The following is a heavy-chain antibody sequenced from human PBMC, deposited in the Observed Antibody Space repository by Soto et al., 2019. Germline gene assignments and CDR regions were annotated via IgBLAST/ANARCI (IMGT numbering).Heavy chain of an antibody. Sequence: ASVKVSCKASGYTFTGYYMHWVRQAPGQGLEWMGWINRNSGGTNYAQKFQGWVTMTRDTSISTAYMELSRLRSDDTAVYYCARVRIVGAIGDYYYYGMDVWGQGTTVTVSS. CDR1: GYTFTGYY. CDR3: ARVRIVGAIGDYYYYGMDV. V-gene: IGHV1-2*04. CDR2: INRNSGGT. J-gene: IGHJ6*02. D-gene: IGHD1-26*01.